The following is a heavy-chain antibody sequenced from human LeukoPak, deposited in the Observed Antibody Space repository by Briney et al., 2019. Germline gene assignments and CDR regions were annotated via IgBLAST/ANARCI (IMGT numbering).Heavy chain of an antibody. CDR3: ARAWNDGSRTPVYYYYGMDV. CDR2: IYYGGST. CDR1: GGSISSSSYY. J-gene: IGHJ6*02. D-gene: IGHD1-1*01. V-gene: IGHV4-39*01. Sequence: SETLSLTCAVSGGSISSSSYYWGWIRQPPGKGLEWIGSIYYGGSTYYYPSLKSRVTISVDTSKNQFSLKLSSVTAADTAVYYCARAWNDGSRTPVYYYYGMDVWGQGTTVTVSS.